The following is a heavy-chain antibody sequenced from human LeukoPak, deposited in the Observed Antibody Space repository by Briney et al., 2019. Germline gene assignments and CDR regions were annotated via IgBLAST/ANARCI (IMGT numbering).Heavy chain of an antibody. CDR3: AGDDCGGDCYYNYYFDY. CDR2: IYTSGST. J-gene: IGHJ4*02. V-gene: IGHV4-4*07. D-gene: IGHD2-21*02. Sequence: PSETLSLTCTVSGGSISSYYWSWIRQPAGKGLEWIGRIYTSGSTNYNPSLKSRVTMSVDTSKNQFSLKLSSVTAADTAVYYCAGDDCGGDCYYNYYFDYWGQGTLVTVSS. CDR1: GGSISSYY.